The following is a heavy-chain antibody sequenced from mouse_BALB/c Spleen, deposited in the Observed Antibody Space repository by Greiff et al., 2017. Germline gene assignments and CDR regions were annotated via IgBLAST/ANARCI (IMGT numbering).Heavy chain of an antibody. CDR3: ARKPNYVLYAMDY. CDR2: IWSGGST. Sequence: VMLVESGPGLVQPSQSLSITCTVSGFSLTSYGVHWVRQSPGKGLEWLGVIWSGGSTDYNAAFISRLSISKDNSKSQVFFKMNSLQADDTAIYYCARKPNYVLYAMDYWGQGTSVTVSS. D-gene: IGHD2-1*01. V-gene: IGHV2-4-1*01. CDR1: GFSLTSYG. J-gene: IGHJ4*01.